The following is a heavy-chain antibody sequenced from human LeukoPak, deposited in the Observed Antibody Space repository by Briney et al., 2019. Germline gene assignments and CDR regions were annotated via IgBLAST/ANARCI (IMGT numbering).Heavy chain of an antibody. Sequence: GAPVKVSCKASGDSFNDKYLHWVRQAPGHGLEWMGSINPNSGGTNKAQRLQGRVTMTTDTSMSTAYMELSRLTSDDTAVYYCARAGGRSWFDPWGQGTLVTVSS. CDR2: INPNSGGT. J-gene: IGHJ5*02. CDR3: ARAGGRSWFDP. V-gene: IGHV1-2*02. CDR1: GDSFNDKY.